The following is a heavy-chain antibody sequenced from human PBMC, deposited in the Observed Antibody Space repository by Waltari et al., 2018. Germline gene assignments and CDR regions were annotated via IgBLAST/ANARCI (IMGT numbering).Heavy chain of an antibody. CDR2: VSNNGDSA. CDR3: VKDGPGAGWGDYDY. CDR1: GFTFSSFS. J-gene: IGHJ4*02. Sequence: EVQLVESGGGLVQPGGSLRLSCSASGFTFSSFSMHWVRQAPGKGLEYVSAVSNNGDSAYYAESVKGRFTISRDNSKNTLYLQMTSLKAEDTAVYYCVKDGPGAGWGDYDYWGQGTLVTVSS. D-gene: IGHD3-16*01. V-gene: IGHV3-64D*08.